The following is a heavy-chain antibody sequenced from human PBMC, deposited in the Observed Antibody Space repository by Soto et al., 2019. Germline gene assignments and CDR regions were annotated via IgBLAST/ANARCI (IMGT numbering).Heavy chain of an antibody. Sequence: GGSLRLSCAASGFTFSSYGMHWVRQAPGKGLEWVAVISYDGSNKYYADSVKGRFTISRDNSKNTLYLQMNSLRAEDTAVYYCAKVRPTGCSGGSCYSPNFDSWGQGTLVTVSS. J-gene: IGHJ4*02. V-gene: IGHV3-30*18. CDR1: GFTFSSYG. D-gene: IGHD2-15*01. CDR3: AKVRPTGCSGGSCYSPNFDS. CDR2: ISYDGSNK.